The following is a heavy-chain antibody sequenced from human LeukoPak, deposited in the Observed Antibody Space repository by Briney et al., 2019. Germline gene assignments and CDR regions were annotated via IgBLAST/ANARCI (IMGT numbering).Heavy chain of an antibody. V-gene: IGHV4-38-2*02. D-gene: IGHD4-11*01. CDR2: IYHNGST. J-gene: IGHJ4*02. Sequence: KPSETLSLTCTVSGYSISSGYYWGWIRQPPGKGLEWIGSIYHNGSTYYNPSLKSRVTISVDTSKNQFSLKLSSVTAADTAVYYCARVYSHDYFDYWGQGTLVTVSS. CDR1: GYSISSGYY. CDR3: ARVYSHDYFDY.